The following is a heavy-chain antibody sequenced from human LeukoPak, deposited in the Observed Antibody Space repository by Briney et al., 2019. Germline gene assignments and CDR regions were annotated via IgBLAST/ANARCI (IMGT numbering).Heavy chain of an antibody. V-gene: IGHV4-59*01. Sequence: SETLSLTCTVSGGSISSYNWSWIRQPPGKGLEWIGYTYYSGSTNYNPSLKSRVTISVDTSKNQFSLKLSSVTAADTAVYYCARDRAYYGSGTFDYWGQGTLVTVSS. J-gene: IGHJ4*02. D-gene: IGHD3-10*01. CDR1: GGSISSYN. CDR2: TYYSGST. CDR3: ARDRAYYGSGTFDY.